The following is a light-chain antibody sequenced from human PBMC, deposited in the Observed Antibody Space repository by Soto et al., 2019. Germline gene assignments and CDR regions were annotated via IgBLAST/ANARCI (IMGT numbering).Light chain of an antibody. V-gene: IGKV1-9*01. CDR1: QGISSY. J-gene: IGKJ1*01. CDR3: QRLPT. Sequence: DIQLTQSPSFLSASVGDRVTITCRASQGISSYLAWYQQKPGTAPKLLIFAASTLQSGVPSRFSGSGSGTEFTLTITNLQPEDYTTDYCQRLPTFGQGTRVEIK. CDR2: AAS.